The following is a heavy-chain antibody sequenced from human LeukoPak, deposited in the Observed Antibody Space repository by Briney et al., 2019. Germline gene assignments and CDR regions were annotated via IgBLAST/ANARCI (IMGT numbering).Heavy chain of an antibody. Sequence: ASVTVSCKASGYTFTSYGISWVRQAPGQGLEWMGLISAYNGNTNYAQKLQGRVTMTTDTSTSTAYMELRSLRSDDTAVYYCARTILSTVTTYFMYFDYWGQGTLVTVSS. CDR1: GYTFTSYG. V-gene: IGHV1-18*01. D-gene: IGHD4-17*01. J-gene: IGHJ4*02. CDR3: ARTILSTVTTYFMYFDY. CDR2: ISAYNGNT.